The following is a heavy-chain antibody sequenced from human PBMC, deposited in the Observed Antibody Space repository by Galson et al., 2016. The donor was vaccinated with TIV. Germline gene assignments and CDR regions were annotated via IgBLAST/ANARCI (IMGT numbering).Heavy chain of an antibody. V-gene: IGHV1-69*04. CDR3: AKYHCSGTSCPQPHY. J-gene: IGHJ4*02. CDR2: IIPMLGIT. D-gene: IGHD2-2*01. CDR1: GGTFSSYA. Sequence: SVKVSCKASGGTFSSYAISWVRQAPGQGLEWMGRIIPMLGITRYAQKFQGRVTIIADDSTSTAYMELRSLKSEDTAVYYCAKYHCSGTSCPQPHYWGQGTLVTVSS.